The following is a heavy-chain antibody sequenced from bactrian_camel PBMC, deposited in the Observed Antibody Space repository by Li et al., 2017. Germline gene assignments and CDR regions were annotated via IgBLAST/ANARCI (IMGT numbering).Heavy chain of an antibody. V-gene: IGHV3-1*01. CDR2: LRDGGIL. CDR1: GFRFEDNN. CDR3: ANRAKDEVATQADFAY. J-gene: IGHJ6*01. D-gene: IGHD4*01. Sequence: VQLVESGGGSVQAGETLRLSCTASGFRFEDNNMGWYRQAPGNECEMVSILRDGGILYYADSVEGRFTISLDSAKNTLFLQLNTLKTEDTAMYYCANRAKDEVATQADFAYWGQGTQVTVS.